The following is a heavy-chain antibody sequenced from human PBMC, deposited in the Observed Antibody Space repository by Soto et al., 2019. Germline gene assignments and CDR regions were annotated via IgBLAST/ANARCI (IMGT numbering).Heavy chain of an antibody. V-gene: IGHV4-4*02. CDR2: LYRTGST. CDR3: ASRDPGTSVDY. CDR1: GGSFTSNNW. Sequence: PSETLSLTCAASGGSFTSNNWWTWLRQPPGQGLEWIGELYRTGSTNYNPHLKSRVTISLDKSENQFSLKVTSLTAADTAVYYCASRDPGTSVDYWGQGTLVTVSS. D-gene: IGHD1-7*01. J-gene: IGHJ4*02.